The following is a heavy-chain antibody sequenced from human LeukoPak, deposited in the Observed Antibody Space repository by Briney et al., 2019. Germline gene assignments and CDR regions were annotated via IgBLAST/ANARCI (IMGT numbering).Heavy chain of an antibody. J-gene: IGHJ3*02. CDR1: GYTFTGYY. Sequence: ASVKVSCKASGYTFTGYYMHWVRQAPGQGLEWMGRINPNSGGTNYAQKFQGRVTMTRDTSISTAYMELSRLRSDDTAVYYCARYHDSSGYSPDAFDIWGQGTMVTVSS. V-gene: IGHV1-2*06. CDR3: ARYHDSSGYSPDAFDI. CDR2: INPNSGGT. D-gene: IGHD3-22*01.